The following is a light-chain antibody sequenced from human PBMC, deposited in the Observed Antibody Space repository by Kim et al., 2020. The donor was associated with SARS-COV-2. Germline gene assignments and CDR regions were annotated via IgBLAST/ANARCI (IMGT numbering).Light chain of an antibody. V-gene: IGLV3-19*01. CDR1: SLRSYY. J-gene: IGLJ2*01. CDR2: GKN. CDR3: NSRDSNDNVV. Sequence: SSELTQDPVVSVALGQTVRITCQGDSLRSYYATWYQQKPGQAPIVVIYGKNNRPSGIPDRFSGSSSGNTASLTITGTQAGDEADYYCNSRDSNDNVVFGGGTKLTVL.